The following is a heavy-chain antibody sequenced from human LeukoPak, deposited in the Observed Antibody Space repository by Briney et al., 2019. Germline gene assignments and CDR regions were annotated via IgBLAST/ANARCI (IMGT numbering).Heavy chain of an antibody. J-gene: IGHJ4*02. CDR3: ARGSNWPDLQYYFGY. Sequence: SETLSLTCTVSVFSINSGYYWGWIRQPPGKGLEWIGSIYHSGSTYYNPSLKSRVSISIDTSKNQFSLKLSSLTAADTAVYYCARGSNWPDLQYYFGYWGQGTLVTVSS. CDR1: VFSINSGYY. CDR2: IYHSGST. V-gene: IGHV4-38-2*02. D-gene: IGHD1-20*01.